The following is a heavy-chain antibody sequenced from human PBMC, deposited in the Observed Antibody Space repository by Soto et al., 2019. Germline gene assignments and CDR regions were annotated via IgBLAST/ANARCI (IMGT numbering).Heavy chain of an antibody. CDR3: ATGDRSSGDAFDI. V-gene: IGHV1-24*01. CDR2: FDPEDGKT. Sequence: ASVKVSCKVSGYTLTELSMHWVRQAPGKGLEWMGGFDPEDGKTIYAQKFQGRVTMTEDTSTDTAYMELSSLRSEDTAVYYCATGDRSSGDAFDIWGQGTMVTVSS. J-gene: IGHJ3*02. CDR1: GYTLTELS. D-gene: IGHD6-6*01.